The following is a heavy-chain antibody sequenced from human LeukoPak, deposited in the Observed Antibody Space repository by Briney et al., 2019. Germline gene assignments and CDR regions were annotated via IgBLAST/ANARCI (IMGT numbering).Heavy chain of an antibody. CDR1: GFTVSSNY. CDR3: ARAPGGAASYYFDY. Sequence: GGSLRLSCAASGFTVSSNYMSWVRQAPGKGLEWVSVIYSGGSTYYADSVKGRFTISRDNSKNTLYLQMNSLRAEDTAVYYCARAPGGAASYYFDYWGQGTLVTVSS. D-gene: IGHD3-10*01. J-gene: IGHJ4*02. V-gene: IGHV3-66*01. CDR2: IYSGGST.